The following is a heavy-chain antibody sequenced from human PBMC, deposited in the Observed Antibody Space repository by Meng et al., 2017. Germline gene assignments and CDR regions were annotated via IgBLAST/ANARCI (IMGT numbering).Heavy chain of an antibody. CDR1: GFTFSSYG. V-gene: IGHV3-23*01. CDR3: EKALSYALNDAFDI. CDR2: ISGSGGST. Sequence: GESLKISCAASGFTFSSYGMSWVRQAPGKGLEWVSGISGSGGSTYYADSVKGRFTISRDNSKNTLYLQMNSLRAEDTAVYYCEKALSYALNDAFDIWGQGTMVTVSS. J-gene: IGHJ3*02. D-gene: IGHD3-16*01.